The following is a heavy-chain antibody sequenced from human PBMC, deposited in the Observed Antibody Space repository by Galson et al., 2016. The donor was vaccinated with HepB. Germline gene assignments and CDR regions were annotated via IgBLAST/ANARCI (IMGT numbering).Heavy chain of an antibody. CDR2: ISTSGGST. Sequence: SLRLSCAASGFAFSAYGMTWVRQAPRKGLEWVAAISTSGGSTDYADSVRGRFTISRDNSKNMLYLQMNSLRAEDSALYYCAKGTTRLGDNWGQGILVTV. V-gene: IGHV3-23*01. CDR1: GFAFSAYG. D-gene: IGHD4-11*01. J-gene: IGHJ4*02. CDR3: AKGTTRLGDN.